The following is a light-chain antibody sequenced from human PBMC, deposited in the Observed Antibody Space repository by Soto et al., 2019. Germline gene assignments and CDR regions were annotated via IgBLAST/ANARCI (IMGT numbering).Light chain of an antibody. V-gene: IGLV2-14*01. CDR1: SSDIGYYNF. CDR2: EVN. J-gene: IGLJ3*02. CDR3: SSYTSSNTWV. Sequence: QSALTQPASVSGSPGQSITISCTGTSSDIGYYNFVSWYQHHPGKAPKVMIYEVNNRPSGVSNRFSGSKSGNTASLTISGLQAEDEADYYCSSYTSSNTWVFGGGTKLTVL.